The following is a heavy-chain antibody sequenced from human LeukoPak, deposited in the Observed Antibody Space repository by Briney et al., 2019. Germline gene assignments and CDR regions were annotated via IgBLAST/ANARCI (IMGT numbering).Heavy chain of an antibody. CDR2: IYYSGGT. V-gene: IGHV4-59*08. J-gene: IGHJ4*02. CDR1: GGSISSYY. Sequence: SETLSLTCTVSGGSISSYYWSWIRQPPGKGPEWIGYIYYSGGTNYNPSLKSRVTISRNTSKNQFSLKLTSVTAADTAVYYCARQTHYTPAFDYWGQGTLVTVSS. D-gene: IGHD2-15*01. CDR3: ARQTHYTPAFDY.